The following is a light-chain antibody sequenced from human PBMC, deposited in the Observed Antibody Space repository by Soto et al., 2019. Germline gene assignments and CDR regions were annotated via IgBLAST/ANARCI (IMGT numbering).Light chain of an antibody. CDR3: SSYAGSAYV. Sequence: QSALTQPPSASGSPGQSVTISCTGTSSDVGDYNFVSWYQQHPGKAPKLMIYEVTKRPSGVPDRFSGSKSANTASLTVSGLQAEDEADYYCSSYAGSAYVFGTWTKLTVL. J-gene: IGLJ1*01. V-gene: IGLV2-8*01. CDR1: SSDVGDYNF. CDR2: EVT.